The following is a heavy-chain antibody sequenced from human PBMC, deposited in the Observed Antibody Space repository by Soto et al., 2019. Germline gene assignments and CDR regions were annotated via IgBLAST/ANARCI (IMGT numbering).Heavy chain of an antibody. D-gene: IGHD2-2*01. J-gene: IGHJ6*02. CDR1: GFTFSSYA. CDR2: ISGSGGST. CDR3: ANIVVVPAAMLLVDYGMDV. V-gene: IGHV3-23*01. Sequence: GGSLRLCCAASGFTFSSYAMSWVRQAPGKGLEWVSAISGSGGSTYYADSVKGRFTISRDNSKNTLYLQMNSLRAEDTAVYYCANIVVVPAAMLLVDYGMDVWGQGTTVTVSS.